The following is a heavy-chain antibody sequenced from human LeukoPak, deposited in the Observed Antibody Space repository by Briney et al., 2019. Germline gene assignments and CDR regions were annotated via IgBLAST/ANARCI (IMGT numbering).Heavy chain of an antibody. D-gene: IGHD3-10*01. V-gene: IGHV4-34*01. J-gene: IGHJ4*02. CDR3: ARLSLSHYYGSGSYYNGKYFDY. Sequence: PSETLSLTCAVYGGSFSGDFWSWIRQPPGKGLEWIGEINHSGSTNYNPSLKSRVTISVDTSKNQFSLKLSSVTAADTAVYYCARLSLSHYYGSGSYYNGKYFDYWGQGTLVTVSS. CDR1: GGSFSGDF. CDR2: INHSGST.